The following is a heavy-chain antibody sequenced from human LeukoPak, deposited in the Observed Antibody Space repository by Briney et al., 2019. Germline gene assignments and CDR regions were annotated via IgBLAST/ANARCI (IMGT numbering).Heavy chain of an antibody. CDR1: GFTFSSYA. V-gene: IGHV3-30-3*01. CDR3: ARDLPPLDY. J-gene: IGHJ4*02. Sequence: GGSLRLSCAASGFTFSSYAMHWVRQAPGKGLEWVALTSYDESNKRYADSVKGRYTISRDNSKNTLYLQMNSLRVEDTAIYYCARDLPPLDYWGQGTLVTVSS. CDR2: TSYDESNK.